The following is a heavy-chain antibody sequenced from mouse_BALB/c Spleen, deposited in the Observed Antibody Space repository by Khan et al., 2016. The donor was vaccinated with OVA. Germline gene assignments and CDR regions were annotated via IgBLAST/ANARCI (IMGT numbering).Heavy chain of an antibody. CDR1: GYTFINYW. V-gene: IGHV1-7*01. Sequence: QVQLKESGAELAKPGASVKMSCKASGYTFINYWILWIKQRPGQGLEWIGYSNPSTGYTEYNQNFKDKATLTADISSSTAYMQLSSLTSEDSAVYYCARRGLRWDFDYWGQGTTLTVSS. J-gene: IGHJ2*01. CDR2: SNPSTGYT. CDR3: ARRGLRWDFDY. D-gene: IGHD1-1*01.